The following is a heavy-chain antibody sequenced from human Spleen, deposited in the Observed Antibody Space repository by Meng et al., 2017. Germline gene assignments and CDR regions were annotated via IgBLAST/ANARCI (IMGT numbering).Heavy chain of an antibody. CDR2: IYYSGST. CDR3: ARGQYY. CDR1: GGSVNSGSYS. J-gene: IGHJ4*02. Sequence: QGQLQESGPGLVRPSETLSLTCPVSGGSVNSGSYSWSWIRQPPGKGLEWIGNIYYSGSTNYNPSLKSRVTMSIDASKNQFSLMLSSVTAADTAVYYCARGQYYWGQGTLVTVSS. V-gene: IGHV4-61*01.